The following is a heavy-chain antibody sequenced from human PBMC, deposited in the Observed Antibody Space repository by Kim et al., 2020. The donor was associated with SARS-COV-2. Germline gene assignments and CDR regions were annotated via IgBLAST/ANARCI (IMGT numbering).Heavy chain of an antibody. CDR2: IHDDGSVT. Sequence: GGSLRLSCEASGFTFGSYFMHWVRQAPGKGLVWVSRIHDDGSVTYDAESVRGRFTISRDNAKNTVYLHMNSLRVEDTAVYYCAREIHHGDVWGTYDSWGQGTLVTVSS. J-gene: IGHJ4*02. CDR3: AREIHHGDVWGTYDS. D-gene: IGHD3-16*01. CDR1: GFTFGSYF. V-gene: IGHV3-74*01.